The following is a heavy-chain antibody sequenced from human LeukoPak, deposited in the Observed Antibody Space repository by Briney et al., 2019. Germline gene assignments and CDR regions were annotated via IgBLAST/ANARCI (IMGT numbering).Heavy chain of an antibody. CDR1: GFNFDDYA. Sequence: TGGSLRLSCAVSGFNFDDYAIHWVRQGPGKGLEWVAGISANGGFISYGESVKGRFTISRDNPRNSVFLQMNFLRAEDMAMYFCTKEVQRWHSYFYRPSYALDIWGQGTMVSVSP. J-gene: IGHJ3*02. CDR2: ISANGGFI. D-gene: IGHD3-22*01. V-gene: IGHV3-9*03. CDR3: TKEVQRWHSYFYRPSYALDI.